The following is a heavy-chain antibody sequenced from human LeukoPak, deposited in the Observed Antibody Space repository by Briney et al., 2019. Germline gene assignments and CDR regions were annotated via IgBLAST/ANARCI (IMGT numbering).Heavy chain of an antibody. CDR2: IYYSGST. V-gene: IGHV4-59*01. D-gene: IGHD2-8*01. CDR1: GGSISSYY. CDR3: ARNGRVRAFDY. J-gene: IGHJ4*02. Sequence: SETLSLTCTVSGGSISSYYWSWIRQPPGKGLEWIGYIYYSGSTNYNPSLKSRVTISVDTSKNQFSLKLSSVTAADTALYYCARNGRVRAFDYWGQGTLVTVSS.